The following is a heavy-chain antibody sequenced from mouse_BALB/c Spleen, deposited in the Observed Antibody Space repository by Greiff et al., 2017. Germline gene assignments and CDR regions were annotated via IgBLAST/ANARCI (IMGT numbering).Heavy chain of an antibody. CDR2: ISYSGST. V-gene: IGHV3-8*02. J-gene: IGHJ2*01. CDR1: GDSITSGY. CDR3: ARYILGSGYFDY. D-gene: IGHD3-2*02. Sequence: EVQLQESGPSLVKPSQTLSLTCSVTGDSITSGYWNWIRKFPGNKLEYMGYISYSGSTYYNPSLKSRISITRDTSKNQYYLQLNSVTTEDTATYYCARYILGSGYFDYWGQGTTLTVSS.